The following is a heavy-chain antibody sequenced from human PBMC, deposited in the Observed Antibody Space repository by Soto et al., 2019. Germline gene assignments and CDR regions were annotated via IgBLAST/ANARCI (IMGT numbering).Heavy chain of an antibody. J-gene: IGHJ6*02. Sequence: GGSLRLSCAASGFTFSSYAMHWVRQAPGKGLEWVAVISYDGSNKYYADSVKGRFTISRDNSKNTLYLQMNSLRAEDTAVYYCARDLGCSSTSCYHYYGMDVWGQGTTVTVYS. CDR3: ARDLGCSSTSCYHYYGMDV. V-gene: IGHV3-30-3*01. CDR1: GFTFSSYA. CDR2: ISYDGSNK. D-gene: IGHD2-2*01.